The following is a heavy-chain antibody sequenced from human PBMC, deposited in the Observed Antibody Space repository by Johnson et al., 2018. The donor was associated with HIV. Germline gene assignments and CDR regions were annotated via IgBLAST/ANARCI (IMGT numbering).Heavy chain of an antibody. V-gene: IGHV3-66*01. D-gene: IGHD5-18*01. CDR3: ARAYSYGAFDI. J-gene: IGHJ3*02. CDR2: IYSGGST. Sequence: VQLVESGGGLVQPGGSLRLSCAASGFTVNSNYMNWVRQAPGKGLEWVSVIYSGGSTYYADSVKGRFTISRDNSKNTLYLQMNSLRAEDTAVFYCARAYSYGAFDIWGQWTMVTVS. CDR1: GFTVNSNY.